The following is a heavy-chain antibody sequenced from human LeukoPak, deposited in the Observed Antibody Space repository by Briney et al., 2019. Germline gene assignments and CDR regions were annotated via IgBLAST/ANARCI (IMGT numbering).Heavy chain of an antibody. CDR3: ARDQTQTGPTTVDH. Sequence: WGSLRLSCVASGFSFSSYWMHWVRQDPGKGLMWVARISSDGSDTKYGDSVKGRFTISRDNAKNTLYLQMNSLRAEDTAVYYCARDQTQTGPTTVDHWGQGTQVTVSS. CDR2: ISSDGSDT. D-gene: IGHD1-14*01. J-gene: IGHJ4*02. V-gene: IGHV3-74*01. CDR1: GFSFSSYW.